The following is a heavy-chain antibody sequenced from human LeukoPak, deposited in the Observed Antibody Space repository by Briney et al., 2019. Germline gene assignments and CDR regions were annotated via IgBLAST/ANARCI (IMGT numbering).Heavy chain of an antibody. J-gene: IGHJ4*02. CDR2: IHYRGTI. D-gene: IGHD3-16*01. CDR3: SRGGQGLSDN. V-gene: IGHV4-59*11. Sequence: SETLSLTCTVSGVSISSHYWNWIRQTPGKGLEWIGYIHYRGTINYNPSLKSRVTISADTSKHHFSLTLDSVTAADTAVYYCSRGGQGLSDNWGQGILVTVSS. CDR1: GVSISSHY.